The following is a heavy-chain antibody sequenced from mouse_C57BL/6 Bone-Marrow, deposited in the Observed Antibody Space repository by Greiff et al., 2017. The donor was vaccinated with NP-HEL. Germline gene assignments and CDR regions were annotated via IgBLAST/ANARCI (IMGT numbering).Heavy chain of an antibody. J-gene: IGHJ4*01. Sequence: QVQLQQPGAELVKPGASVKMSCKASGYTFTSYWITWVKQRPGQGLEWIGDIYPGSGSTNYNEKFKSKATLTVDTSSSTAYMQLSSLTSEDSAVYYCARSGTTRVATPYYAMDYWGQGTSVTVAS. CDR1: GYTFTSYW. CDR2: IYPGSGST. D-gene: IGHD1-1*01. CDR3: ARSGTTRVATPYYAMDY. V-gene: IGHV1-55*01.